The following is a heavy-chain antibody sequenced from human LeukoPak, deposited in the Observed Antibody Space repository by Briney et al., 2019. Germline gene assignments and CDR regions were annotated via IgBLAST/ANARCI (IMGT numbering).Heavy chain of an antibody. D-gene: IGHD1-1*01. Sequence: SETLSLTCTVSGGSISSSSYYWGWIRQPPGEGLEWIGSIYYSGSTYYNPSLKSRVTISVDTSKNQFSLKLSSVTAADTAVYYCARLSGWNEFDYWGQGTLVTVSS. CDR2: IYYSGST. V-gene: IGHV4-39*01. CDR1: GGSISSSSYY. J-gene: IGHJ4*02. CDR3: ARLSGWNEFDY.